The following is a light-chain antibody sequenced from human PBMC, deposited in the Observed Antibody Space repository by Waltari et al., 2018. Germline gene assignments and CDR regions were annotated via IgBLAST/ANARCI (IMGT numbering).Light chain of an antibody. CDR3: QHYGSSSIT. V-gene: IGKV3-20*01. CDR2: GAS. Sequence: EIVLTQSPGTLSLSAGERPTLSCRASQSVSSSHLAWYQQKPGQAPRLLIYGASSRATGIPDMFSGGGSGTDFTLTISRLEPEDFAMYYCQHYGSSSITFGQGTRLEIK. J-gene: IGKJ5*01. CDR1: QSVSSSH.